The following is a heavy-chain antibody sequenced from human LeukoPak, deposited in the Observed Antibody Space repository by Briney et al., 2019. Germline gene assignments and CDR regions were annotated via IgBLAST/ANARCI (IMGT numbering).Heavy chain of an antibody. V-gene: IGHV3-33*01. D-gene: IGHD6-13*01. Sequence: GGSLRLSCAASGFTFSTYGMHWVRQAPGKGLEWVAVIWYDGSNKYYADSVKGRFTISRDNSKNTLYLQMNSLRAEDTAVYYCARNDSSSWFDAFDIWGQGTMVTVSS. CDR3: ARNDSSSWFDAFDI. CDR2: IWYDGSNK. J-gene: IGHJ3*02. CDR1: GFTFSTYG.